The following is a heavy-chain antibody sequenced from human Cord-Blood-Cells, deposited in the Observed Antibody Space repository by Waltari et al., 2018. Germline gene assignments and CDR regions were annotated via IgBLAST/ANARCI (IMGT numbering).Heavy chain of an antibody. D-gene: IGHD3-22*01. V-gene: IGHV4-39*01. CDR3: ARQGTLRDDSSGYSEDEAY. CDR2: IYSSGST. J-gene: IGHJ4*02. CDR1: GGSISSSSYY. Sequence: QLQLQESGPGLVKPSETLSLTCTVPGGSISSSSYYWGWTRQPPGKGLEWIGSIYSSGSTYYNPSLKSRVTISVDTSKNQFSLKLSSVTAADTAVYYCARQGTLRDDSSGYSEDEAYWGQGTLVTVSS.